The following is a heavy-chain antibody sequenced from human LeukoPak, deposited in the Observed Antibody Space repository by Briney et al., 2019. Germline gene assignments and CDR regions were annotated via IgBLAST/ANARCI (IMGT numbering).Heavy chain of an antibody. CDR1: GYTFTSYG. CDR3: ARSNGYYYGSGSYYSDY. V-gene: IGHV1-18*01. Sequence: ASVKVSCKASGYTFTSYGISWVRQAPRQGLEWMEWISAYNGNTNYAQKLQGRVAMTTDTSTSTAYMELRSLRSDDTAVYYCARSNGYYYGSGSYYSDYWGQGTLVTVSS. CDR2: ISAYNGNT. J-gene: IGHJ4*02. D-gene: IGHD3-10*01.